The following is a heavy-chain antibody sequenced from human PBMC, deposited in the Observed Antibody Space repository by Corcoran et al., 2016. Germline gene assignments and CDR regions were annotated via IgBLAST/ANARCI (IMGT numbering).Heavy chain of an antibody. Sequence: QVQLQQWGAGLLKPSETLSLTCAVYGGSFSGYYWTWIRRPPGKRLEWIGEINDRGNTNYNPSLKSRVTISVDSSKNQFSLKLNSVTAADTAVYYGAIGRVGPRRQHWGQGSLVTVSS. D-gene: IGHD1-26*01. V-gene: IGHV4-34*01. CDR2: INDRGNT. CDR1: GGSFSGYY. CDR3: AIGRVGPRRQH. J-gene: IGHJ1*01.